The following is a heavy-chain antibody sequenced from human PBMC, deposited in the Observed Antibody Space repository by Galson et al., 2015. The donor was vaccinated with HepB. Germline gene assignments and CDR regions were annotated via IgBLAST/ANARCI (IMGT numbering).Heavy chain of an antibody. CDR2: ISGSSAYI. D-gene: IGHD3-22*01. V-gene: IGHV3-23*01. Sequence: SLRLSCAASGFTFSTNDMSWVRQAPGKGLEWVSTISGSSAYIFYADSVKGRFTISRDNSNNTLYLQMDSLRADDTAIYYCAKFGGRSGCYPSWGQGALVTVSS. J-gene: IGHJ5*02. CDR1: GFTFSTND. CDR3: AKFGGRSGCYPS.